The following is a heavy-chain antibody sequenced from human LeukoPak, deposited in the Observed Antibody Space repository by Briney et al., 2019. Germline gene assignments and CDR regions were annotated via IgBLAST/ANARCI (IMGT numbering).Heavy chain of an antibody. D-gene: IGHD6-13*01. V-gene: IGHV3-23*01. CDR3: AREPRRIAAAGTLDY. CDR2: ISGSGGST. J-gene: IGHJ4*02. CDR1: GFTFSHAW. Sequence: GGSLRLSCATSGFTFSHAWMSWVRQAPRKGLEWVSAISGSGGSTYYADSVKGRFTISRDNSKNTLYLQMNSLRAEDTAVYYCAREPRRIAAAGTLDYWGQGTLVTVSS.